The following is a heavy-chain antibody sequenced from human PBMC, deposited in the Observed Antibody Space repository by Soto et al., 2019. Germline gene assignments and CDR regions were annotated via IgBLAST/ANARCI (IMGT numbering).Heavy chain of an antibody. CDR3: ASGPTHDSVGYDKAGWFAP. Sequence: QLQLQESGSGLVKPSQTLSLTCAVSGGSISSGGFSWSWLRQPPGRGLEWIGYIYHNGNTYYNPSLKSRVNISVDRYKNQFSLKATYVTAADTAMYYCASGPTHDSVGYDKAGWFAPWGQGTLVTVSS. CDR1: GGSISSGGFS. V-gene: IGHV4-30-2*01. J-gene: IGHJ5*02. D-gene: IGHD3-22*01. CDR2: IYHNGNT.